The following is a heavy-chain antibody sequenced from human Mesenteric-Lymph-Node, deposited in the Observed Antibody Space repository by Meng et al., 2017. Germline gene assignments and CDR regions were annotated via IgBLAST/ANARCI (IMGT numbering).Heavy chain of an antibody. CDR3: ARDPDYDSSGYYLNDY. CDR2: MYHSGST. Sequence: ESLKISCAASGFTFSSYAMSWVRQAPGKGLEWIGEMYHSGSTYYNPSLKSRVTISVDTSKNQFSLKLSSVTAADTAVYYCARDPDYDSSGYYLNDYWGQGTLVTVSS. D-gene: IGHD3-22*01. V-gene: IGHV4/OR15-8*01. J-gene: IGHJ4*02. CDR1: GFTFSSYAM.